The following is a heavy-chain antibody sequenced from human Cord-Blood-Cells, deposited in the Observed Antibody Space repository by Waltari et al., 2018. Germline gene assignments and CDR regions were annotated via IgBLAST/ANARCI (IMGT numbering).Heavy chain of an antibody. CDR1: CGSFSGSY. V-gene: IGHV4-34*01. D-gene: IGHD2-2*01. CDR3: ARGGVPAAPFNWFDP. J-gene: IGHJ5*02. CDR2: INHSGST. Sequence: QVQLQQWGAGLLKPSETLSLSCAVYCGSFSGSYWSWIRPPPGKGLEWIGEINHSGSTNYNPSLKSRVTISVDTSKNQFSLKLSSVTAADTAVYYCARGGVPAAPFNWFDPWGQGTLVTVSS.